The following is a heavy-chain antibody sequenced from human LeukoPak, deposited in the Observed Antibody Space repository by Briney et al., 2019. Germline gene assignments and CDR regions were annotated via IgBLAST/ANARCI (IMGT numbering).Heavy chain of an antibody. CDR3: ARDGARELLEWPRPFDY. V-gene: IGHV1-69*05. J-gene: IGHJ4*02. Sequence: SVKVSCKASGGTFSSYAISWVRQAPGQGLEWMGGIIPIFGTANYAQKFQGRVTITTDESTSTAYMELSSLRSEDTAVYYCARDGARELLEWPRPFDYWGQGTLVTVSS. CDR1: GGTFSSYA. D-gene: IGHD3-3*01. CDR2: IIPIFGTA.